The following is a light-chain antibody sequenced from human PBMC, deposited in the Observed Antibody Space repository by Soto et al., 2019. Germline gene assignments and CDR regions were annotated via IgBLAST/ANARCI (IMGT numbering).Light chain of an antibody. CDR2: DVS. CDR1: SSDVGGYNY. J-gene: IGLJ2*01. Sequence: QSAQTQPASVSGSPGQAITISCTGTSSDVGGYNYVSWYQQHPGKAPKLMIYDVSNRPSGVSNRFSGSKSGNTASLTISGLQAEDEADYYCSSYTSSSTSVFGGGTKLTVL. V-gene: IGLV2-14*01. CDR3: SSYTSSSTSV.